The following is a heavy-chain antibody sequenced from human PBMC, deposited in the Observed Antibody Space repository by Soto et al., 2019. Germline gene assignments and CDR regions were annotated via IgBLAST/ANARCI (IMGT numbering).Heavy chain of an antibody. Sequence: SVKVSCKASGGTFGSYAINWVRQAPGQGPEWMGGIVPLFHTTNYAQKFQGRVTITADESTSTAYMELSNLRSEDTAMYFCARNLVGYCSGGTCYGSDHFEQWGQGTRVTVS. CDR2: IVPLFHTT. J-gene: IGHJ4*02. V-gene: IGHV1-69*13. CDR1: GGTFGSYA. CDR3: ARNLVGYCSGGTCYGSDHFEQ. D-gene: IGHD2-15*01.